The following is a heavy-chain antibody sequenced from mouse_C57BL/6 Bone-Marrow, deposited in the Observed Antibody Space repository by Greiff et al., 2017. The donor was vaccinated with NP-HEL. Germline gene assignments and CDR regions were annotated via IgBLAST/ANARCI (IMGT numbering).Heavy chain of an antibody. CDR2: ISSGSSTI. D-gene: IGHD1-1*01. J-gene: IGHJ1*03. V-gene: IGHV5-17*01. CDR3: AREGPYYGSSYGYFDV. Sequence: EVHLVESGGGLVKPGGSLKLSCAASGFTFSDYGMHWVRQAPEKGLEWVAYISSGSSTIYYADTVKGRFTISRDNAKNTLFLQMTSLRSEDTAMYYCAREGPYYGSSYGYFDVWGTGTTVTVSS. CDR1: GFTFSDYG.